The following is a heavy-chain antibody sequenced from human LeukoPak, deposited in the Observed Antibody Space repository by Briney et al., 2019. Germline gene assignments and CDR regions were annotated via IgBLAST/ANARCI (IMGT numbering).Heavy chain of an antibody. CDR2: ISNGAGNV. CDR1: GFTFSSYA. CDR3: AKDLHVRSSSTVTTGGVDS. V-gene: IGHV3-23*01. Sequence: GGSLRLSCVASGFTFSSYAMSWVRKTPGKGLEWVSVISNGAGNVYYADSVKGRFTISRDNSKNTLYLQMNSLRAEDTAVYYCAKDLHVRSSSTVTTGGVDSWGQGTLVTVSS. J-gene: IGHJ4*02. D-gene: IGHD4-17*01.